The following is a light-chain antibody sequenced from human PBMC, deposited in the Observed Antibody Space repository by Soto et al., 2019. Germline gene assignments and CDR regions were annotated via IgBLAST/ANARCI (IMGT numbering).Light chain of an antibody. Sequence: DIQMTQSPSSLSASVGDRVTITCRASQTISSWLAWYQQKPGKAPKLLIYKASSLESGVPSRFSGSGSGTDFTLTISRLEPEDFAVYYCHQYAGSPQTFGQGTKVDI. CDR2: KAS. J-gene: IGKJ1*01. CDR1: QTISSW. CDR3: HQYAGSPQT. V-gene: IGKV1-5*03.